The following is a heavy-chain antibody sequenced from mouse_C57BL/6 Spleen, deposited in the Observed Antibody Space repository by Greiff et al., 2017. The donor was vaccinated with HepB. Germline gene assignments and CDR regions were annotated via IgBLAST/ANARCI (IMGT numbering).Heavy chain of an antibody. CDR2: IDPSDSYT. CDR3: AKRYGSTFDY. D-gene: IGHD1-1*01. J-gene: IGHJ2*01. CDR1: GYTFTSYW. Sequence: VQLQQPGAELVLPGASVKLSCKASGYTFTSYWMHWVKQRPGQGLEWIGEIDPSDSYTNYNQKFKGKSTLTVDKSYRTAYMQLSSLTSEDSGVYYCAKRYGSTFDYWGQGTTLTVSS. V-gene: IGHV1-69*01.